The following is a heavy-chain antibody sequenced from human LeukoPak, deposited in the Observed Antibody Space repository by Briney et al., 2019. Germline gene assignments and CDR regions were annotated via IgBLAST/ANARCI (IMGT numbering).Heavy chain of an antibody. J-gene: IGHJ4*02. CDR1: GFTFSSYA. D-gene: IGHD5-24*01. V-gene: IGHV3-23*01. Sequence: PGGSLRLSCAASGFTFSSYAMSWVRQAPGKGLEWVSAISGSGGSTTYADSVKGRFTISRDNAKNTLYLQMNSLRVEDTAVYYCVRDGEGGYNPLDYWGQGTLVTVSS. CDR2: ISGSGGST. CDR3: VRDGEGGYNPLDY.